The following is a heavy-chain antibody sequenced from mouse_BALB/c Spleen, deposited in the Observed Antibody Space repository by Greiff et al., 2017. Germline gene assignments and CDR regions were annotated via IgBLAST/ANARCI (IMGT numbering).Heavy chain of an antibody. Sequence: QVQLQQSGAELMKPGASVKISCKATGYTFSSYWIEWVKQRPGHGLEWIGEILPGSGSTNYNEKFKGKATFTADTSSNTAYMQLSSLTSEGSAVYYCARRGITRAMDYWGQGTSVTVSS. V-gene: IGHV1-9*01. J-gene: IGHJ4*01. D-gene: IGHD2-4*01. CDR2: ILPGSGST. CDR1: GYTFSSYW. CDR3: ARRGITRAMDY.